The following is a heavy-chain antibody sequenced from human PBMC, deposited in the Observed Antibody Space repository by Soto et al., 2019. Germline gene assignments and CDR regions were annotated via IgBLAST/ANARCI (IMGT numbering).Heavy chain of an antibody. CDR2: ISYDGGDK. J-gene: IGHJ6*02. CDR3: ARPVEPFYYYGMDV. CDR1: GFTFSTYA. V-gene: IGHV3-30-3*01. Sequence: QVQLVESGGGVVQPGRSLRLSCAASGFTFSTYAMEWVRQAPGKGLDWVALISYDGGDKYYADSVKGRFTISRDNSKNTLYLQMNSLRLEDTAVYYCARPVEPFYYYGMDVWGQGTTVTVSS.